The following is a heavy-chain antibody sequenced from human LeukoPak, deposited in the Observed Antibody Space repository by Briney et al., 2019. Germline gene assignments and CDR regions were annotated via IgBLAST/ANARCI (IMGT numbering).Heavy chain of an antibody. J-gene: IGHJ4*02. CDR3: ARDFEERAYFVADFDY. D-gene: IGHD3-16*01. CDR2: ISSSYSYI. CDR1: GFTFSDYI. Sequence: PGGTLRLSCAASGFTFSDYIMNWVRQAPGKGLEWVSSISSSYSYIYYADSVKGRFTISRDNARNSLYLQINRLRAEDTAVYYCARDFEERAYFVADFDYWGQGTLVTDSP. V-gene: IGHV3-21*01.